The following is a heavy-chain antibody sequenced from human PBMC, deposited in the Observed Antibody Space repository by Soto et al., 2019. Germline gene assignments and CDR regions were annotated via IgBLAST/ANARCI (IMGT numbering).Heavy chain of an antibody. CDR2: INSDGSST. D-gene: IGHD6-13*01. Sequence: GGSLRLSCAASGFTFSSYWMHWVRQAPGKGLVWVSRINSDGSSTSYADSVKGRFTISRDNAKNTLYLQMNSLRAEDTAVYYCAREGQLVIFRFDPWGQGTLVTVSS. J-gene: IGHJ5*02. CDR1: GFTFSSYW. V-gene: IGHV3-74*01. CDR3: AREGQLVIFRFDP.